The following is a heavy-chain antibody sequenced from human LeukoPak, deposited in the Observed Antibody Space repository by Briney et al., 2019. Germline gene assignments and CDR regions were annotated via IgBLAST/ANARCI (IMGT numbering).Heavy chain of an antibody. J-gene: IGHJ4*02. CDR2: IRSKANTYAT. CDR3: TYLKDPYDSSGYDY. D-gene: IGHD3-22*01. V-gene: IGHV3-73*01. Sequence: PGGSLRLSCTASGFTVSSDYMSWVRQASGKGLEWVGRIRSKANTYATAYAASVKGRFTISRDDSKNTAYLQMNSLKTEDTAVYYCTYLKDPYDSSGYDYWGQGTLVTVSS. CDR1: GFTVSSDY.